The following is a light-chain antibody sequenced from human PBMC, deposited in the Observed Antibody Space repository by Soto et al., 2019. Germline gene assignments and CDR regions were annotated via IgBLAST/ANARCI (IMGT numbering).Light chain of an antibody. J-gene: IGKJ5*01. Sequence: IQLTQSPSSLSASVGDRVTITCRASQGISSHLAWYQQKPGKAPKLLIYAASTLQSGVPSRFSGSGSGTDLTITISSLQSEDFETYDCQQLNSYPITFGQGTRLEIK. CDR2: AAS. CDR1: QGISSH. V-gene: IGKV1-9*01. CDR3: QQLNSYPIT.